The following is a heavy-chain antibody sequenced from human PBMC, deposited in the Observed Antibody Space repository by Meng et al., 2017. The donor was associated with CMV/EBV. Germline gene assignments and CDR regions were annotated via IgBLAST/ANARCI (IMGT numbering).Heavy chain of an antibody. V-gene: IGHV3-21*01. CDR1: GFTFSSYS. CDR3: ARGAAQLDYYYYYGMDV. J-gene: IGHJ6*02. D-gene: IGHD6-6*01. Sequence: GGSLRLSCAASGFTFSSYSMNWVRQAPGKGLEWVSSISSSSSYIYYADSVKGRFNISRDNAKNSLYLQMNSLRAEDTAVYYCARGAAQLDYYYYYGMDVWGQGTTVTVSS. CDR2: ISSSSSYI.